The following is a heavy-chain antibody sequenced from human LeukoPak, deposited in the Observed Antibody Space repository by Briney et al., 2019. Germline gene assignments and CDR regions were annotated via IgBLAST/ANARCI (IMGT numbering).Heavy chain of an antibody. Sequence: GGSLRLSCAAAGFTFSSYAMSWVRHAPGKGLEGVSAISGSGGSTYYADSVKGRFTISRDNSKNTLYLQMNSLRAEDTAVYYCAKDGVVVPAAIRVVFDYWGQGTLVTVSS. CDR1: GFTFSSYA. J-gene: IGHJ4*02. CDR2: ISGSGGST. V-gene: IGHV3-23*01. CDR3: AKDGVVVPAAIRVVFDY. D-gene: IGHD2-2*02.